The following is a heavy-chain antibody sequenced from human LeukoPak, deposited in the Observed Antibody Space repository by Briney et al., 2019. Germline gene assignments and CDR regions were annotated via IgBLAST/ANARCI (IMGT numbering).Heavy chain of an antibody. CDR1: GFTFSGYA. CDR3: ARAIYTTVVVVTAMGY. V-gene: IGHV3-30*04. D-gene: IGHD2-21*02. J-gene: IGHJ4*02. CDR2: ISYDGSNK. Sequence: GGSLRLSCAASGFTFSGYAMHWVRQAPGKGLEWVAVISYDGSNKYSADSVKGRFTISRGNCKNTLYLQMNSLRAEDTDVYYCARAIYTTVVVVTAMGYWGQGTLVTVSS.